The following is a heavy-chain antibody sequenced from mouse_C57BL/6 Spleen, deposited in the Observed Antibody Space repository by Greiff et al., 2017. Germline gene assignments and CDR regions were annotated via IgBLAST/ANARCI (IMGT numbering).Heavy chain of an antibody. V-gene: IGHV5-4*01. Sequence: DVMLVESGGGLVKPGGSLKLSCAASGFTFSSYAMSWVRQTPEKRLEWVATISDGGSYTYYPDNVKGRFTISRDNAKNNLYLQMSHLKSEDTAMXYCAREGNYFDYWGQGTTLTVSS. D-gene: IGHD2-14*01. CDR1: GFTFSSYA. J-gene: IGHJ2*01. CDR3: AREGNYFDY. CDR2: ISDGGSYT.